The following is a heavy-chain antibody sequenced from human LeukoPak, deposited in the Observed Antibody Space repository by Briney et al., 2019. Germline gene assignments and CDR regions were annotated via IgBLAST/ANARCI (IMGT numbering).Heavy chain of an antibody. J-gene: IGHJ4*02. CDR3: VRGWYYYDSSGHKYYFDY. D-gene: IGHD3-22*01. Sequence: GGSLRLSCAASGFTFSSYSMNWVRQAPGKGLEWVSYISSSSSTIYYADSVKGRFTISRDNAKNSLYLQMNSLRAEDTAVYYCVRGWYYYDSSGHKYYFDYWGQGTLVTVSS. V-gene: IGHV3-48*04. CDR1: GFTFSSYS. CDR2: ISSSSSTI.